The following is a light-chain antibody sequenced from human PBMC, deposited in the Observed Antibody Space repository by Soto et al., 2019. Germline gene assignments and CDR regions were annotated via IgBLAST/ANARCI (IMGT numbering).Light chain of an antibody. J-gene: IGLJ2*01. V-gene: IGLV2-14*03. Sequence: QSAMTQPASVSGSPGQSITISCTGTSIDVGGYNYVSWYLQHPDKAPKLIIYDVSNRPSGVSNRFSGSKSGNTASLTISGLQAEDEADYYCSSYTATSALVFGGGTKVTVL. CDR2: DVS. CDR1: SIDVGGYNY. CDR3: SSYTATSALV.